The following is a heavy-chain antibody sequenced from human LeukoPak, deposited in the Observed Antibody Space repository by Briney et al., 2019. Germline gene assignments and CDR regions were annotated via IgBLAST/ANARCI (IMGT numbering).Heavy chain of an antibody. CDR3: ARQHGLADY. Sequence: RGESLKISCKGSGYSFSSYWIGWVRQMPGKGLEWMGVIYPGASDTRISPSFQGQVTISADKSISTAYLQWSSLKASDTAIYYCARQHGLADYWGQGTLVTVSP. CDR2: IYPGASDT. CDR1: GYSFSSYW. J-gene: IGHJ4*02. D-gene: IGHD5-24*01. V-gene: IGHV5-51*01.